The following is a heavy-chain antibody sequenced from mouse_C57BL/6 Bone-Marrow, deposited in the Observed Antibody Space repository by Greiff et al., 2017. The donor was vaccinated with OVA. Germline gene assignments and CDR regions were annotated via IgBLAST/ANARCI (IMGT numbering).Heavy chain of an antibody. Sequence: VQLQQSGTELVKPGASVKLSCKASGYTFTSYWMHWVKQRPGQGLEWIGNINPSNGGTNYNEKFKSKATLTVDKSSSTAYMQLSSLTSEDSAVYYCALLWLRRKDWYFDVWGTGTTVTVSS. CDR2: INPSNGGT. J-gene: IGHJ1*03. CDR1: GYTFTSYW. V-gene: IGHV1-53*01. D-gene: IGHD2-2*01. CDR3: ALLWLRRKDWYFDV.